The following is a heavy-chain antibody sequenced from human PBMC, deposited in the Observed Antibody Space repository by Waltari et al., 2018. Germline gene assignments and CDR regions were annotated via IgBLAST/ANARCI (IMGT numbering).Heavy chain of an antibody. D-gene: IGHD2-15*01. J-gene: IGHJ2*01. Sequence: QVQLVQSGAEVKKPGASVKVSCKASGYTFTSYAMHWVRQAPGQRLEWMGWINAGNGNTKYSQKFQGRVTITRDTSASTAYMELSSLRSEDTAVYYCARMCSGGSCSHWYFDLWGRGTLVTVSS. V-gene: IGHV1-3*01. CDR2: INAGNGNT. CDR1: GYTFTSYA. CDR3: ARMCSGGSCSHWYFDL.